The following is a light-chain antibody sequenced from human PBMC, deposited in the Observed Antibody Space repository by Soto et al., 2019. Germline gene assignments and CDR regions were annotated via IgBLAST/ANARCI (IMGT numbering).Light chain of an antibody. J-gene: IGKJ5*01. CDR2: GAS. CDR1: QSISSN. Sequence: EIVMTQSPATLSVSPGAGATLSCRASQSISSNLAWYQQKPGQAPRLLIYGASNRATGIPARFSGSGSGTDFTLAISSLEPEDFAVYYCQQRYTWPITFGQGTRLEIK. V-gene: IGKV3-15*01. CDR3: QQRYTWPIT.